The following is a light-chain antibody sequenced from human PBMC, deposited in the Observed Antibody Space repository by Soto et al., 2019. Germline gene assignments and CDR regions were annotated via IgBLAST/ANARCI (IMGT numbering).Light chain of an antibody. CDR3: QSYYTSLSGHV. V-gene: IGLV1-40*01. Sequence: QSVLTQPPSVSGAPGQTVTISCTGSSSNIGAGYNVPWYQQLPRTAPKLLISRNINRPSGVPYRFSGSKSGTSASLPITWLLADDDAAYYCQSYYTSLSGHVFGTGTKVTVL. J-gene: IGLJ1*01. CDR1: SSNIGAGYN. CDR2: RNI.